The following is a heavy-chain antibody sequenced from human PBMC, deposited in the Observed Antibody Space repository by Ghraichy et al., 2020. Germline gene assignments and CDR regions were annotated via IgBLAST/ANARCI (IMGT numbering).Heavy chain of an antibody. Sequence: GGSLRLSCAVSGFTVSNNYMSWVRQAPGKGLEWVSLIYNGGSTYYADSVKGRFTISRDNSKNTEFLQLNSLRAEDTALYYCARRDRIVGRAYWGQGTLVTVSS. CDR3: ARRDRIVGRAY. CDR1: GFTVSNNY. CDR2: IYNGGST. V-gene: IGHV3-66*01. D-gene: IGHD2-21*01. J-gene: IGHJ4*02.